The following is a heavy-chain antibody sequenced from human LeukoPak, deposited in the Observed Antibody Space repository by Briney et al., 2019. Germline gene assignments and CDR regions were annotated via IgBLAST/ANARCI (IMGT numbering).Heavy chain of an antibody. CDR1: GFTLNDYY. V-gene: IGHV3-11*04. CDR2: ISSSGSTI. Sequence: GGSLRLSCAASGFTLNDYYMSWIRQAPGKGLEWVSYISSSGSTIYYADSAKGRFTISRDNAKNSLYLQMNSLRAEDTAVYYCARVQYQYYYDPWGQGTLVTVSS. CDR3: ARVQYQYYYDP. J-gene: IGHJ5*02. D-gene: IGHD3-10*01.